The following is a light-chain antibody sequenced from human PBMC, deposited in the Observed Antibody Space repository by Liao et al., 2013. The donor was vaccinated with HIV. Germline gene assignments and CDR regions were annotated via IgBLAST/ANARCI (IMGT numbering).Light chain of an antibody. V-gene: IGLV3-1*01. CDR1: KLGDKY. Sequence: SYELTQPPSVSVSPGQTASITCSGDKLGDKYAYWYQHKTGQSPVLVIYQDNKRPSGIPERFSGSNSGNTATLTISGTQAMDEADYYCQAWDISHVVFGGGTKVTVL. CDR2: QDN. J-gene: IGLJ2*01. CDR3: QAWDISHVV.